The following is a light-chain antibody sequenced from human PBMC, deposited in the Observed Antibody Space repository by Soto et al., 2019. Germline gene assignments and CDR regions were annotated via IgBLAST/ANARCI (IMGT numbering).Light chain of an antibody. V-gene: IGLV1-47*01. CDR1: SSNIGTNY. CDR2: GNN. Sequence: QSVLTQPPSASGTPGRTVTISSSGSSSNIGTNYVFWYQQLPGTAPKLLIYGNNQRPSGVPDRFSGSRSGTSASLAISGLRPEDEADYYCAVWDDSLSGVVFGGGTKLTVL. CDR3: AVWDDSLSGVV. J-gene: IGLJ3*02.